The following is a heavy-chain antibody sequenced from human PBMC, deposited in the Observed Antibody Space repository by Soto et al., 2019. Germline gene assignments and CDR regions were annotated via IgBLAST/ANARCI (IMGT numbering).Heavy chain of an antibody. CDR1: GGSISSGDYY. D-gene: IGHD2-15*01. CDR3: ARELVTCSGRSCYLKWLDP. Sequence: SETLSLTCTVSGGSISSGDYYWSWIRQPPGKGLEWIGYIYYSGSTYYNPSLKSRVTISLDTSKNQFSLKLSSVTAADTAVYYCARELVTCSGRSCYLKWLDPCGQGTLVTVYS. J-gene: IGHJ5*02. V-gene: IGHV4-30-4*01. CDR2: IYYSGST.